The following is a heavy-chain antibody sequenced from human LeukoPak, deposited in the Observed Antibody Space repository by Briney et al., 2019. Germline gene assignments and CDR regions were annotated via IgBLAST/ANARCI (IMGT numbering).Heavy chain of an antibody. J-gene: IGHJ3*02. D-gene: IGHD4-17*01. CDR3: ARDPTTVTKGFDI. CDR2: ISYIGST. CDR1: DDSLSSHY. V-gene: IGHV4-59*11. Sequence: PSETLSLTCTVSDDSLSSHYWTWIRQPPGKGLEWIGYISYIGSTNYNPSLKSRVTISVDTSKNQFSLKVSSVTAAATAVYYCARDPTTVTKGFDIWGQGTLVTVSS.